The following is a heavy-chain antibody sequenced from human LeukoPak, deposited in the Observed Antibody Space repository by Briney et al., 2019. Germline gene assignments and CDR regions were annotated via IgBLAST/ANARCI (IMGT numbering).Heavy chain of an antibody. D-gene: IGHD2-2*01. J-gene: IGHJ6*03. CDR1: GFTFDEYA. V-gene: IGHV3-9*01. CDR2: ISWNSGAI. Sequence: GGSLRLSCAGSGFTFDEYAMHWVRQAPGKGLEWVSGISWNSGAIAYADSVKGRFTISRDNAKNLLFLQMSSLRAADTALYYCVKGHCSSSTCFPNYYYYMDVWGTGTTVTVSS. CDR3: VKGHCSSSTCFPNYYYYMDV.